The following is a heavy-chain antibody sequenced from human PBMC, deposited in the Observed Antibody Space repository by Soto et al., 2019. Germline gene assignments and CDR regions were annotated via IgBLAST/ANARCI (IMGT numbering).Heavy chain of an antibody. CDR2: ISGSGGST. CDR1: GFTFSSYA. CDR3: AKGGSRDYFFDY. V-gene: IGHV3-23*01. Sequence: EVQLLESGGGLVQPGGSLRLSCAASGFTFSSYAMSWVRQAPGKGLEWVSAISGSGGSTYYADSVKGRFTISRDNSKNTLYMQMNSLRADDTAVYYCAKGGSRDYFFDYWGQGTLVTGSP. D-gene: IGHD3-3*01. J-gene: IGHJ4*01.